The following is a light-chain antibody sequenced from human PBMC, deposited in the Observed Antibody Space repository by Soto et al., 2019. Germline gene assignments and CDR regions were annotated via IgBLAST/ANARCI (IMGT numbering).Light chain of an antibody. Sequence: QAVVTQAPSFSVSPGGTVTLTCGLSSGSVSTSYYPSWYQQTPGQAPRTLIYSTNTRSSGVPDRFSGSILGNKAALTITGAQADDESDYYCVLYMGSGIRVFGTGTKLTVL. V-gene: IGLV8-61*01. CDR2: STN. CDR1: SGSVSTSYY. CDR3: VLYMGSGIRV. J-gene: IGLJ1*01.